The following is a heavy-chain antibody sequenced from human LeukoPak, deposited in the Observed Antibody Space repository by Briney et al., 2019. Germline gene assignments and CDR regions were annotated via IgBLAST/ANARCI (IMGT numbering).Heavy chain of an antibody. CDR1: GFTFDDYG. V-gene: IGHV3-20*04. CDR2: INWNGGST. J-gene: IGHJ4*02. CDR3: ARGMSAIPYYYDSSGYCSFDY. Sequence: GGSLRLSCAASGFTFDDYGMSWVRQAPGKGLEWVTGINWNGGSTGYADSVKGGFTISRDNAKNSLYLQVNRLRAEDTALYYCARGMSAIPYYYDSSGYCSFDYWGQGTLVSVPS. D-gene: IGHD3-22*01.